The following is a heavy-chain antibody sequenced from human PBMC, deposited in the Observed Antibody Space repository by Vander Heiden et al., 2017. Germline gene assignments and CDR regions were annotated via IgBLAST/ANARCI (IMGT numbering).Heavy chain of an antibody. J-gene: IGHJ4*02. Sequence: QVQLVESGGGVVQPGRSLRLSCAASGFTFSSSAMHWVRQAPGKGLEWVAVITYAGSNKYYADSVTGRFTISRDNSKNTLYLQMNSLRVEDTAVCYCARDEDYAYYFDYWGQGTLVTVSS. D-gene: IGHD2-2*01. CDR1: GFTFSSSA. CDR3: ARDEDYAYYFDY. V-gene: IGHV3-30*01. CDR2: ITYAGSNK.